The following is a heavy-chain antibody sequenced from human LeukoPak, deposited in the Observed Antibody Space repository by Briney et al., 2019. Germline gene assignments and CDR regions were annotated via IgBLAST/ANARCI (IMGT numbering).Heavy chain of an antibody. J-gene: IGHJ4*02. CDR2: ISSSSSYI. CDR1: GFTFSSYS. CDR3: ARDPPTITLAGNGNDY. D-gene: IGHD6-19*01. Sequence: GGSLRLSCTASGFTFSSYSMNWVRQAPGKGLEWVAYISSSSSYIYYADSVKGRFTISRDHAKKSLYLQMNSLRAEDTAVYYCARDPPTITLAGNGNDYWGQGTLVTVSS. V-gene: IGHV3-21*01.